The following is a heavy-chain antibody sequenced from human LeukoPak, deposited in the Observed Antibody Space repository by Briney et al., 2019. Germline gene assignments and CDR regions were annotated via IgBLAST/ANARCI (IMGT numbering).Heavy chain of an antibody. CDR1: GSTFSSYA. CDR3: AKHIVVVPAAVIYYYYYGMDV. Sequence: GGPLRLSCAASGSTFSSYAMSWVRQAPGKGLEWVSAISGSGGSTYYADSVKGRFTISRDNSKNTLYLQMNSLRAEDTAVYYCAKHIVVVPAAVIYYYYYGMDVWGQGTTVTVSS. D-gene: IGHD2-2*01. CDR2: ISGSGGST. V-gene: IGHV3-23*01. J-gene: IGHJ6*02.